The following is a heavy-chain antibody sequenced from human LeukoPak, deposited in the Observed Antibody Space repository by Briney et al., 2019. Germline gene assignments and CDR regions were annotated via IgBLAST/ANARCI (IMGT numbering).Heavy chain of an antibody. CDR2: ISSSSSTI. CDR1: GFTFSSYS. V-gene: IGHV3-48*01. J-gene: IGHJ6*03. Sequence: PGGSLRLSCAASGFTFSSYSMNWVRQAPGKGLEWVSYISSSSSTIYYADSVKGRFTIPRDNAKNSLYLQMNSLRAEDTAVYYCARRGGSGSRYYMDVWGKGTTVTVS. CDR3: ARRGGSGSRYYMDV. D-gene: IGHD3-10*01.